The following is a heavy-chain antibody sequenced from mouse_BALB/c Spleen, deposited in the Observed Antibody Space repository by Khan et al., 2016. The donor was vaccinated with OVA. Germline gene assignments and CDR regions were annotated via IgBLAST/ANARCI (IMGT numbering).Heavy chain of an antibody. D-gene: IGHD2-2*01. CDR3: TRHGYVAWFTY. CDR2: IDPFSGDT. V-gene: IGHV1S135*01. CDR1: GYSFTSYY. J-gene: IGHJ3*01. Sequence: EVQLQQSGPELMKPGASVKISCKASGYSFTSYYIHWVMESHGKSLEWIGYIDPFSGDTTYNQNFKGKATLTVDKSSSTAYILLSNLTSEDSAVYYCTRHGYVAWFTYWGQGTLVTVSA.